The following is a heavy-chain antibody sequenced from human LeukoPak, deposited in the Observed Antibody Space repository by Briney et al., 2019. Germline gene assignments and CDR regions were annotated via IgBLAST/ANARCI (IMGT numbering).Heavy chain of an antibody. J-gene: IGHJ4*02. D-gene: IGHD1-26*01. Sequence: GGSLRLSCAASGFTFSSYGMSWVRQAPGKGLEWVSAISGSGGSTYYADSVKGRFTISRDNSKNTLYLQMNSLRAEDTAVYYCAKPLSGSPYYFDFWGQGTLVTVSS. CDR3: AKPLSGSPYYFDF. CDR2: ISGSGGST. V-gene: IGHV3-23*01. CDR1: GFTFSSYG.